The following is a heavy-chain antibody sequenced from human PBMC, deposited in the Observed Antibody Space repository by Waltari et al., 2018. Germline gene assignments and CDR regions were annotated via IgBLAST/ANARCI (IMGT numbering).Heavy chain of an antibody. CDR2: VIPVLGAA. V-gene: IGHV1-69*01. CDR1: GGTFNNSG. D-gene: IGHD3-10*01. CDR3: AFDGSGSEDYFDF. J-gene: IGHJ4*02. Sequence: VQLVQSGAEVKKPGSSVKVSCKASGGTFNNSGISWVRQAPGQGLEWMGGVIPVLGAANYAQKFQGRVIISADESSGTVYMELSSLRSGDTAIYYCAFDGSGSEDYFDFWGQGTLVTVSS.